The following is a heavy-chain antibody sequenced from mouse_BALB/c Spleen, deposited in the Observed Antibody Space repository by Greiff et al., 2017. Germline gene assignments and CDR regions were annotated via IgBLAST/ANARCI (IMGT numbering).Heavy chain of an antibody. CDR3: ARSGYYDYFDY. CDR1: GFTFSSFG. CDR2: ISSGSSTI. J-gene: IGHJ2*01. D-gene: IGHD2-3*01. V-gene: IGHV5-17*02. Sequence: EVHLVESGGGLVQPGGSRKLSCAASGFTFSSFGMHWVRQAPEKGLEWVAYISSGSSTIYYADTVKGRFTISRDNPKNTLFLQMTSLRSEDTAMYYCARSGYYDYFDYWGEGTTLTDSS.